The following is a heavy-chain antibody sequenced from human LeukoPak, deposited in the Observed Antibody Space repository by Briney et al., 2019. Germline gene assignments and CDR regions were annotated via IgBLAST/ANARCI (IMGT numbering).Heavy chain of an antibody. D-gene: IGHD1-26*01. V-gene: IGHV3-23*01. CDR3: AVGASLPAH. CDR1: GFSVSDYV. Sequence: GESLRLSCAASGFSVSDYVMTWVRQAPGKGLEWVSGISGSVGSTYYTDSVKGRFTISRDNSKNTLYLQMDSLGAEDTAVYSCAVGASLPAHWGQGTLVTVSS. CDR2: ISGSVGST. J-gene: IGHJ4*02.